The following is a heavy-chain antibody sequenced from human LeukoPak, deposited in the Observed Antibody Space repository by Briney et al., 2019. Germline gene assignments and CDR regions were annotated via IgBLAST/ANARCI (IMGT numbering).Heavy chain of an antibody. Sequence: PGGSPRLSCAASGFTFSSYWMHWVRQAPGKGLVWVSRINSDGSSTNYADSGKGRFTISRDNAKNTLYLQMNSLRAEDTAVYYCARESSVGAHKAFDYWGQGTLVIVSS. CDR2: INSDGSST. V-gene: IGHV3-74*01. D-gene: IGHD1-26*01. J-gene: IGHJ4*02. CDR3: ARESSVGAHKAFDY. CDR1: GFTFSSYW.